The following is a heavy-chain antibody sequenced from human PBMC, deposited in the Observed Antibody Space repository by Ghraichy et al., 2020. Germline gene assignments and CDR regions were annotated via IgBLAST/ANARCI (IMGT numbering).Heavy chain of an antibody. Sequence: SVKVSCKASGGTFSSYAISWVRQAPGQGLEWMGGIIPIFGTANYAQKFQGRVTITADESTSTAYMELSSLRSEDTAVYYCARASRDSSGWSVYHYYYGMDVWGQGTTVTVSS. V-gene: IGHV1-69*13. CDR1: GGTFSSYA. CDR2: IIPIFGTA. CDR3: ARASRDSSGWSVYHYYYGMDV. D-gene: IGHD6-19*01. J-gene: IGHJ6*02.